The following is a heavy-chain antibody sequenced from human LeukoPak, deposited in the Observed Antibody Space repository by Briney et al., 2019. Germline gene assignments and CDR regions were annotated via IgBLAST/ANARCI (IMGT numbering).Heavy chain of an antibody. V-gene: IGHV3-21*01. J-gene: IGHJ4*02. Sequence: GGSLRLSCAASRFTFSSYSMNWVRQAPGKGLEWVSYISSSSSYIYYADSVKGRFAISRDNAKNSLYLQMNSLRAEDTAVYYCARSSGTGTFSYWGQGTLVTVSS. CDR1: RFTFSSYS. CDR2: ISSSSSYI. D-gene: IGHD6-25*01. CDR3: ARSSGTGTFSY.